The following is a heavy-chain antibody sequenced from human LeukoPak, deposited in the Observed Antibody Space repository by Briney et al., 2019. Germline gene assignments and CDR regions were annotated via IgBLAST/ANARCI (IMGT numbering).Heavy chain of an antibody. Sequence: SQTLSLTCAISGDSVSSNSAAWNWIRQSPSRGLEWLGRTYYRSKWYNDYAVSVKSRITINPDTSKNQFSLKLSSVTAADTAVYYCARDQDDAFDIWGQGTMVTVSS. J-gene: IGHJ3*02. V-gene: IGHV6-1*01. CDR2: TYYRSKWYN. CDR1: GDSVSSNSAA. CDR3: ARDQDDAFDI.